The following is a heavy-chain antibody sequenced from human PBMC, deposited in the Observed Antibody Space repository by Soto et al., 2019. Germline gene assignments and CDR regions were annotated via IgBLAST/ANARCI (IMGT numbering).Heavy chain of an antibody. J-gene: IGHJ3*02. CDR3: AREGEGSLRGGNDAFDI. Sequence: SETLSLTCTVSGGSISSYYWSWIRQPPGKGLEWIGYIYYSGSTNYNPSLKSRVTISVDTSKNQFSLKLSSVTAADTAVYYCAREGEGSLRGGNDAFDIWGQGTMVT. D-gene: IGHD3-16*01. CDR1: GGSISSYY. V-gene: IGHV4-59*01. CDR2: IYYSGST.